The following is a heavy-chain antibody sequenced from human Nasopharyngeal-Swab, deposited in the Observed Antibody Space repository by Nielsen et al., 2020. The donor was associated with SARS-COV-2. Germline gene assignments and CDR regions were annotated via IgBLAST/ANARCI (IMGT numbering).Heavy chain of an antibody. V-gene: IGHV4-39*01. D-gene: IGHD3-16*01. J-gene: IGHJ6*02. CDR2: IYFIWIT. CDR3: ARHCLGEPYYYYYYGMDV. CDR1: GGSISSSTYS. Sequence: SEPLSLPCTVSGGSISSSTYSWCWIRQPPGKGLAWLWSIYFIWITYYNPSLKSPLTISVDTSKNQFSLKLSSVTAADTAVYYCARHCLGEPYYYYYYGMDVWGQGTTVTVSS.